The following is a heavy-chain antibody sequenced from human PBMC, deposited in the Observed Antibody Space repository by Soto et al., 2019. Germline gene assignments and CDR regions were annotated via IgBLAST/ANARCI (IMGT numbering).Heavy chain of an antibody. V-gene: IGHV3-43*01. Sequence: PGGSLRLSCAASGFTFDDYTMHWVRQAPGKGLEWVSLISWDGGSTYYADSVKGRFTISRDDSKNSLYLQMNSLRTEDTALYYCAKDRGPITYYYDSSGFDYWGQGTLVTVS. CDR3: AKDRGPITYYYDSSGFDY. J-gene: IGHJ4*02. D-gene: IGHD3-22*01. CDR2: ISWDGGST. CDR1: GFTFDDYT.